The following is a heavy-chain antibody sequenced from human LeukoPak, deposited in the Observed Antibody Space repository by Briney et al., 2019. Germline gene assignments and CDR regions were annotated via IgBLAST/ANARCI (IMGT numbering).Heavy chain of an antibody. V-gene: IGHV3-49*04. D-gene: IGHD3-22*01. CDR1: GFTFSSYT. Sequence: GGSLRLSCTASGFTFSSYTMNWVRQAPGKGLEWVGFIRSKAYGGTTKNAASVKGRFTISRDDSRSIAYLQMNSLKTEDTAVYYCTRRYNYDSSGYYYVRDAFDIWGQGTMVTVSS. CDR2: IRSKAYGGTT. J-gene: IGHJ3*02. CDR3: TRRYNYDSSGYYYVRDAFDI.